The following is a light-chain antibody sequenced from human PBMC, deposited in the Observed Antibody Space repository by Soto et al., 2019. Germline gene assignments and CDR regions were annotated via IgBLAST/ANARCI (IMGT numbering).Light chain of an antibody. Sequence: QSALTQPASVSGSPGQSITISCTGISSDVGGYNYVSWYQHHPSKAPKLIIYDVSNRPSGVSNRFSGSKSGNTASLTISGLQAEDEADYYCSSYTSSSTPYVFGTGTKVTVL. CDR3: SSYTSSSTPYV. V-gene: IGLV2-14*03. CDR1: SSDVGGYNY. J-gene: IGLJ1*01. CDR2: DVS.